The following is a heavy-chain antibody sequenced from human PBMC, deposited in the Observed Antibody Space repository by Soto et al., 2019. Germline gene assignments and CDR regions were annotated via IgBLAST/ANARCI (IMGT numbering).Heavy chain of an antibody. Sequence: QVQLQESGPGLVKPSGTLSLTCAVSGGSISSSNWWSWVRQPPGKGLEWIGEIYHSGSTKYNPSLNSRVPISVDKSKNQFALKLSSVTAAVTAVYYCARLWQYWYFDLWGRGTLVTVSS. CDR3: ARLWQYWYFDL. V-gene: IGHV4-4*02. D-gene: IGHD2-21*01. CDR2: IYHSGST. J-gene: IGHJ2*01. CDR1: GGSISSSNW.